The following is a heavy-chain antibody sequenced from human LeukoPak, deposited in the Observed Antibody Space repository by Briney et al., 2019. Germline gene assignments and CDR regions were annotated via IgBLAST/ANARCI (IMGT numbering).Heavy chain of an antibody. Sequence: GGSLRLSCAASGFTFSSYEMNWVRQAPGKGLEWVSYISSSGSTIYYADSVKGRFTISRDNAKNSLYLQMNSLRAEDTAVYYCARTPAKLRNWSEWGQGTLVTVSS. J-gene: IGHJ4*02. V-gene: IGHV3-48*03. D-gene: IGHD3-9*01. CDR3: ARTPAKLRNWSE. CDR2: ISSSGSTI. CDR1: GFTFSSYE.